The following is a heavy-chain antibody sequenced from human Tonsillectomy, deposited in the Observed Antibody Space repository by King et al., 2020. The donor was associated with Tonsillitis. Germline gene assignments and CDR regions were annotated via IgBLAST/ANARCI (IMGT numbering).Heavy chain of an antibody. CDR2: INPSGTGT. V-gene: IGHV1-46*01. D-gene: IGHD3-10*01. Sequence: VQLVQSGAEVKEPGASLKVSCKASGYSFTNYYMHWVRQAPGQRLEWMGLINPSGTGTGYAQNFQGRITMTRDMSTGTDYMELSSLRSDDTAVYYCAREGGSIRHFDLWGRGTLVTVSS. CDR1: GYSFTNYY. CDR3: AREGGSIRHFDL. J-gene: IGHJ2*01.